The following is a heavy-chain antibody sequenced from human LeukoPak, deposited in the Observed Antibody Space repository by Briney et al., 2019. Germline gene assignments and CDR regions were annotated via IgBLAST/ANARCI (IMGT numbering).Heavy chain of an antibody. D-gene: IGHD1-14*01. CDR1: GGSFSGYY. CDR3: ARLILTEDAFDI. CDR2: INHSGST. V-gene: IGHV4-34*01. J-gene: IGHJ3*02. Sequence: SETLSLTCAVYGGSFSGYYWTWIRQPPGKGLEWIGEINHSGSTNYNPSLKSRVTISVDTSKNQFSLKLSSVTAADTAVYYCARLILTEDAFDIWGQGTMVTVSS.